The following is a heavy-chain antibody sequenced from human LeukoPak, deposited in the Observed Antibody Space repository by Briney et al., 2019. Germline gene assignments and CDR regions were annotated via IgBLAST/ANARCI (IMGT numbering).Heavy chain of an antibody. CDR2: ISNSGST. D-gene: IGHD6-6*01. CDR1: GGSISSGGYY. V-gene: IGHV4-31*03. J-gene: IGHJ4*02. Sequence: SETLSLTCTVSGGSISSGGYYWSWIRQHPGEGLEWIGYISNSGSTSYNPSLKSRVTISADTSKNQLSLNLSSVTAADTAVYYCARDQLAARSSDYWGQGTLVTVSS. CDR3: ARDQLAARSSDY.